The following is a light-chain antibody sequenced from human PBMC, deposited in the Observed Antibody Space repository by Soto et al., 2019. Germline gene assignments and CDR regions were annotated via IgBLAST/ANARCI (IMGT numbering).Light chain of an antibody. Sequence: DIVMTQSPYSLAVSLGERATINCKSSQSVLYSSNNKNYLAWYQQKPGQSPKLLIYWASTRESGVPDRFSGSGSGTDFTLTISSLQAEDVAVYYCQQYYSTPNTFGQGTKLEIK. CDR3: QQYYSTPNT. CDR2: WAS. CDR1: QSVLYSSNNKNY. J-gene: IGKJ2*01. V-gene: IGKV4-1*01.